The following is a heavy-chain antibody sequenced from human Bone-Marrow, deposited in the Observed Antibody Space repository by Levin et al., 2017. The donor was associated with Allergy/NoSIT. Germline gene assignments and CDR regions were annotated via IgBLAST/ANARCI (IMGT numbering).Heavy chain of an antibody. J-gene: IGHJ5*02. V-gene: IGHV1-18*01. CDR3: ARDAKAYCTSSSCYRGAWFDP. CDR1: DYTFTNFG. Sequence: GASVKVSCKASDYTFTNFGVNWVRQAPGEGLEWMGWISTFSGDRKSAQKFQGRLTLTTDTSTSTAYMELTSLRSDDTAVYYCARDAKAYCTSSSCYRGAWFDPWGQGTLVTVSS. D-gene: IGHD2-2*02. CDR2: ISTFSGDR.